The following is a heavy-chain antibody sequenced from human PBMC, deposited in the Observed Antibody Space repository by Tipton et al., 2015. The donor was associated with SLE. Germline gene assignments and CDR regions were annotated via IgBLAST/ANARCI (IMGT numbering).Heavy chain of an antibody. J-gene: IGHJ3*02. CDR2: FYYSGST. CDR1: GGSISSSSYY. V-gene: IGHV4-39*07. CDR3: TREDIVVVVAAKGGAFDI. D-gene: IGHD2-15*01. Sequence: TLSLTCTVSGGSISSSSYYWGWIRPPPGKGLEWIGSFYYSGSTNYNPSLKSRVTISVDTSKNQFSLKLSSVTAADTAVYYCTREDIVVVVAAKGGAFDIWGQGTMVTVSS.